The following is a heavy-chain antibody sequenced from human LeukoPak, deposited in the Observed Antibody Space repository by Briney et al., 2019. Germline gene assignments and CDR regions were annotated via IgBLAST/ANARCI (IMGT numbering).Heavy chain of an antibody. CDR1: GYTFTSYG. Sequence: ASVNVSCKASGYTFTSYGISWVRQAPGQGLEWMGWISAYNGNTNYAQKLQGRVTMTTDTSTSTAYMELRSLRSDDTAVYYCARDSPSNGDYEFWDYYYGMDVWGQGTTVTVSS. D-gene: IGHD4-17*01. V-gene: IGHV1-18*01. CDR3: ARDSPSNGDYEFWDYYYGMDV. J-gene: IGHJ6*02. CDR2: ISAYNGNT.